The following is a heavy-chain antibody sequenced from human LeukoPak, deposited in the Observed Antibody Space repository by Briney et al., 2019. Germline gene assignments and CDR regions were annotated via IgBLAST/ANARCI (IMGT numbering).Heavy chain of an antibody. CDR3: AIGTDYGGIYFDY. CDR2: IYYSGST. CDR1: GGSISSSSYY. J-gene: IGHJ4*02. D-gene: IGHD4-23*01. Sequence: SETLSLTCTVSGGSISSSSYYWGWIRQPPGKGLEWIGSIYYSGSTYYNPSLKSRVTISVDTSKNQFSLKLSSVTAADTAVYYCAIGTDYGGIYFDYWGQGTLVTVSS. V-gene: IGHV4-39*07.